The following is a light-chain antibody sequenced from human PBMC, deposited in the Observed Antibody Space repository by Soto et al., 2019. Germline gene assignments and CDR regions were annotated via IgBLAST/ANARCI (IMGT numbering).Light chain of an antibody. CDR1: SSDVGRYNY. Sequence: QSALTQPPSASGSLGQSVTIPCTGTSSDVGRYNYVSWYQQHPGKVPKLLIYEVSNRPSGVPDRFSGSKSGNTASLTVSGLQPEDEADYYCQSYDSSLSGSVFGGGTKLTVL. CDR2: EVS. CDR3: QSYDSSLSGSV. J-gene: IGLJ2*01. V-gene: IGLV2-8*01.